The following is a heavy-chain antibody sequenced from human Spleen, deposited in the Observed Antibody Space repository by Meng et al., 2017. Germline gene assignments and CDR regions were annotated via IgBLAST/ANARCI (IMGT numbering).Heavy chain of an antibody. CDR1: GFTFSDYY. D-gene: IGHD4-23*01. CDR2: ISTSGNTI. Sequence: QVQLVESGGGLVKPGGSLRLSCAASGFTFSDYYMSWIRQAPGKGLEWISYISTSGNTIYYTDSVKDRFAISRDNAKNSLYLQMSSLRAEDTAVYYCARGFNGGNSGAFGYWGQGTLVTVSS. V-gene: IGHV3-11*01. J-gene: IGHJ4*02. CDR3: ARGFNGGNSGAFGY.